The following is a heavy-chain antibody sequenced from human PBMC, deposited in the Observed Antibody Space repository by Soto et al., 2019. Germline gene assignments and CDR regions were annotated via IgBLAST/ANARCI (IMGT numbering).Heavy chain of an antibody. D-gene: IGHD3-22*01. V-gene: IGHV4-31*01. J-gene: IGHJ5*02. CDR3: ARESKYDTSGYPPWFAP. CDR1: VASISSGGYY. CDR2: IYYIGST. Sequence: QVQLQESGPGLVKPSQTLSLTCTVSVASISSGGYYWSWIRQHPGEGLEWIGYIYYIGSTSYSPSLMSHVTISVDTSKNQFSLKLSSVTDADTAVYYCARESKYDTSGYPPWFAPWGQGTLVTVSS.